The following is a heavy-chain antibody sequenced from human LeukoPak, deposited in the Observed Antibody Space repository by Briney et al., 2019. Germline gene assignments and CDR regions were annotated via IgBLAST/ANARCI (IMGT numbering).Heavy chain of an antibody. CDR1: GFAFSSYA. V-gene: IGHV3-23*01. J-gene: IGHJ4*02. CDR2: ISGSGGST. CDR3: AKGSHYYGSRGYLRRRPVYYFDY. D-gene: IGHD3-22*01. Sequence: PGGSLRLSCAASGFAFSSYAMNGVRQAPGKGLEWGLEWVSSISGSGGSTYYADSVKGRFTISRDNSNNTLYLQMNSLRAGDTAVYYCAKGSHYYGSRGYLRRRPVYYFDYWGQGTLITVSS.